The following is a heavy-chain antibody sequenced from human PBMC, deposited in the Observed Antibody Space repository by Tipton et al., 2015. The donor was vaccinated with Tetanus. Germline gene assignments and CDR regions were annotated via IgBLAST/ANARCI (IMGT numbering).Heavy chain of an antibody. CDR1: GYTFTSYG. V-gene: IGHV1-18*01. D-gene: IGHD2-2*01. Sequence: QLVQSGAEVKKPGASAKVSCKASGYTFTSYGISWVRQAPGQGLEWMGWISAYNGNTNYAQKLQGRVTMTIDTSTSTAYMELRSLRSDDTAVYYCARDIVVVPAASDWFDPWGQGTLVTVSS. CDR2: ISAYNGNT. CDR3: ARDIVVVPAASDWFDP. J-gene: IGHJ5*02.